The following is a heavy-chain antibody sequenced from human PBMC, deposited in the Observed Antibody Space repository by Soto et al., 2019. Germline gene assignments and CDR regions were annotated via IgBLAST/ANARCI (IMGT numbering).Heavy chain of an antibody. CDR3: ARGRKRYFQH. Sequence: SETLSLTCTVSGGSISSGDYYWSWVRQPPGKGLEWIGYIYYSGSTYYNPSLKSRVTISVDTSKNQFSLKLSSVTAADTAVYYCARGRKRYFQHWGQGTLVTVSS. J-gene: IGHJ1*01. V-gene: IGHV4-30-4*01. CDR1: GGSISSGDYY. CDR2: IYYSGST.